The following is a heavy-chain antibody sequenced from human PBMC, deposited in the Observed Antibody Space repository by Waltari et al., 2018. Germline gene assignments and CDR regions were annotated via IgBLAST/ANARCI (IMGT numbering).Heavy chain of an antibody. CDR3: ARDWGRGAFDI. J-gene: IGHJ3*02. V-gene: IGHV3-74*01. Sequence: EVQLVESGGDLVQPGGSLRLSCAASGFTFSTSWMHWVRRAPGTWLMWGSRSVGDGSSTSYADSVKGRFTSSRDNARNTLYLQMNSLRAEDTAVYYCARDWGRGAFDIWGQATMVTVSS. CDR1: GFTFSTSW. D-gene: IGHD3-16*01. CDR2: SVGDGSST.